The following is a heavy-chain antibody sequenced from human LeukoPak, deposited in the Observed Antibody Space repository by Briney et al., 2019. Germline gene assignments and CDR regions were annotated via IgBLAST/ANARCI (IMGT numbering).Heavy chain of an antibody. J-gene: IGHJ5*02. CDR2: IHYSGST. CDR3: ARTYMTSARFDP. CDR1: GGSISSGGYY. D-gene: IGHD2-21*02. Sequence: SETLSLTCTVSGGSISSGGYYWSWIRQHPGKGLEWIGYIHYSGSTYYNPSLESRITKSVDTSRNRFSLKLSSVTAADTAVYYCARTYMTSARFDPWGQGTLVTVSS. V-gene: IGHV4-31*03.